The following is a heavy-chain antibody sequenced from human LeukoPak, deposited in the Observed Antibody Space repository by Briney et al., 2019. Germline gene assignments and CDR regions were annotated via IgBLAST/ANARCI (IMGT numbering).Heavy chain of an antibody. CDR1: GFTFSSYG. V-gene: IGHV3-30*03. CDR2: ISYDGSNK. CDR3: AGGGYSYVYPAHY. D-gene: IGHD5-18*01. Sequence: GRSLRLSCAASGFTFSSYGMHWVRQAPGKGLEWVAVISYDGSNKYYADSVKGRFTISRDNSKNTLYLQMNSLRAEDTAVYYCAGGGYSYVYPAHYWGQGTLVTVSS. J-gene: IGHJ4*02.